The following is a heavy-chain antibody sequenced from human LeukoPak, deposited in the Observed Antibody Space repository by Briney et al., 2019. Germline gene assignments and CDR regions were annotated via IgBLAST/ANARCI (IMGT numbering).Heavy chain of an antibody. D-gene: IGHD2/OR15-2a*01. Sequence: GGSLRLSCEASGFTFSSYWMSWVRQAPGKGLEWVANIKQDGSDKYYVDSLKGRFTVSRDNAKNSLYLQINSLRVGDTAVYSCARVGAATFYWYYMDVWGKGTTVTVSS. CDR3: ARVGAATFYWYYMDV. CDR1: GFTFSSYW. J-gene: IGHJ6*03. CDR2: IKQDGSDK. V-gene: IGHV3-7*01.